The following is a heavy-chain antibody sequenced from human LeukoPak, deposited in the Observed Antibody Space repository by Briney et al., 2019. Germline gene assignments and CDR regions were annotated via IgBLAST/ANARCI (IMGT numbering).Heavy chain of an antibody. CDR3: ARVAIFGVVILVPSWFDP. V-gene: IGHV4-34*01. CDR1: GESFSVYY. D-gene: IGHD3-3*01. CDR2: INHSGST. Sequence: PSETLSLPCAVYGESFSVYYWSWIRHPPGKGLEWIGEINHSGSTNYNPSLKSRVTISVDTSKNQFSLKLSSVTAADTAVYYCARVAIFGVVILVPSWFDPWGQGTLVTVSS. J-gene: IGHJ5*02.